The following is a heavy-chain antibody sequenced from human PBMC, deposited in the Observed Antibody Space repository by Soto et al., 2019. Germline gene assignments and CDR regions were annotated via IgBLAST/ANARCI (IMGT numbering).Heavy chain of an antibody. CDR1: GYTFTSYA. D-gene: IGHD5-18*01. CDR2: INPYNGNT. V-gene: IGHV1-18*01. Sequence: ASVKVSFKASGYTFTSYAISWVRQAPGQGLEWMGWINPYNGNTNYAQKLQGRVTMTTDTSTSTAYMELRGLRSDDTAVYYCARDTAMALPDAWGQGTLVTVSS. CDR3: ARDTAMALPDA. J-gene: IGHJ4*02.